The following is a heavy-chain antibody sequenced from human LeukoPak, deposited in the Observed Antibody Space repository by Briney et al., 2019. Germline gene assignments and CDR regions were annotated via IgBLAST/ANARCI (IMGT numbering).Heavy chain of an antibody. CDR1: GFTVTSNY. Sequence: GGSLRLSCAASGFTVTSNYMSWVRQAPGKGLEWVSVIYSGARGGSAYYADSVKGRFTNSRDDSKNTLYLQMNSLRAEDTAVYYCATSNYADYGDYFSLWGQGTLVTVSS. CDR2: IYSGARGGSA. V-gene: IGHV3-53*01. CDR3: ATSNYADYGDYFSL. D-gene: IGHD4-17*01. J-gene: IGHJ4*02.